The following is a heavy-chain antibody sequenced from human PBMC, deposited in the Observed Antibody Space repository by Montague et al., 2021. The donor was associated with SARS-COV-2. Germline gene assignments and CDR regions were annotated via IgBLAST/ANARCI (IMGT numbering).Heavy chain of an antibody. D-gene: IGHD4-17*01. CDR1: GSTFSSYG. Sequence: SLRLSCAASGSTFSSYGMHWVRQAPGKGLEWVAVIWYDGSNKYYADSVKGRFTISRDNSKNTLYLQMNSLRAEDTAVYYCAKAYYGDYLIDAFDIWGQGTMVTVSS. V-gene: IGHV3-33*06. J-gene: IGHJ3*02. CDR2: IWYDGSNK. CDR3: AKAYYGDYLIDAFDI.